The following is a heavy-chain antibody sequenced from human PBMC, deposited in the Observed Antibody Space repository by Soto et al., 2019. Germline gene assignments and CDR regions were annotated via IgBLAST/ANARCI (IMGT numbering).Heavy chain of an antibody. V-gene: IGHV1-69*01. D-gene: IGHD3-10*01. J-gene: IGHJ6*02. Sequence: QVQLVQSGAEVKKPGSSVKVSCKTSGVSFNNNGIGWVRQAPGHGLEGMGGVSPPFRTSNYARKFQGRIPITADASTGTVNMELSSLTSEDTAQYYCARVLYYGSGSYSPYGMDVWGQGTAVTVSS. CDR3: ARVLYYGSGSYSPYGMDV. CDR1: GVSFNNNG. CDR2: VSPPFRTS.